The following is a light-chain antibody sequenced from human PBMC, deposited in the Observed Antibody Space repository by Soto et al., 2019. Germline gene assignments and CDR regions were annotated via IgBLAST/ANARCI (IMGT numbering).Light chain of an antibody. V-gene: IGLV1-40*01. Sequence: QSVLTQPPSVSGAPGQRVTISCTGSSYNIGAGYDVHWYQQLPGTAPKLLIYGNSNRPSGVPDRFSGSKSGTSASLAITGLQAEDEADYYCQSYDSRLSGVVFGGGTKLTVL. CDR3: QSYDSRLSGVV. J-gene: IGLJ2*01. CDR2: GNS. CDR1: SYNIGAGYD.